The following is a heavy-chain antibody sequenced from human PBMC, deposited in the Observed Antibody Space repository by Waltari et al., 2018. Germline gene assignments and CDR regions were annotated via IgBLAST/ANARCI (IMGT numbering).Heavy chain of an antibody. Sequence: QVQLRASGPGLVRSSETLSLTCTVSGHSVNNDFDWAWIRQSPGGGLEWLAVIYHTGSSHYNSSLKSRVSISTDMSTKQFFLTLTHLTAADTAVYYCAEEGNTTAGLFDSWGQGTLVTVSS. CDR3: AEEGNTTAGLFDS. V-gene: IGHV4-38-2*02. D-gene: IGHD6-25*01. CDR1: GHSVNNDFD. J-gene: IGHJ4*02. CDR2: IYHTGSS.